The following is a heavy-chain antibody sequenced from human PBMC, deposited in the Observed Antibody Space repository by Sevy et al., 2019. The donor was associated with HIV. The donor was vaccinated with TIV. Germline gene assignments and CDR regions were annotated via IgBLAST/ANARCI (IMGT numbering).Heavy chain of an antibody. J-gene: IGHJ3*02. CDR2: IFGSGGTT. D-gene: IGHD3-22*01. CDR3: AGGRFDSSGSFDAFDI. CDR1: GITFKNYA. Sequence: GGSLRLSCAASGITFKNYAMNWVRQAPGKGLNWVSSIFGSGGTTYYADSVRGRSTISRDTSKNTQFLQMNSLRTEDTALYYCAGGRFDSSGSFDAFDIWGQGTMVTVSS. V-gene: IGHV3-23*01.